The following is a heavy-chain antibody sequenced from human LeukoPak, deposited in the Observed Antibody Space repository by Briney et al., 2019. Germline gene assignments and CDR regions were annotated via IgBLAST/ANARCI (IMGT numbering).Heavy chain of an antibody. CDR1: GGSISSGGYY. J-gene: IGHJ2*01. D-gene: IGHD2-21*02. V-gene: IGHV4-30-4*08. CDR3: ASAYCGGDCTSYWYFDL. CDR2: IYYIGNT. Sequence: SETLSLTCTVSGGSISSGGYYWSWIRQHPGKGLEWIGYIYYIGNTFYNPSLKSRVTISVDTSKNQFSLKLSSVTAADTAVYYCASAYCGGDCTSYWYFDLWGRGTLVTVSS.